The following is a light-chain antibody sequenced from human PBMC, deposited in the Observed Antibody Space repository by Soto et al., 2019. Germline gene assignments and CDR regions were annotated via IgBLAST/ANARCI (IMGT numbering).Light chain of an antibody. CDR3: CSYPASRTSYA. J-gene: IGLJ1*01. V-gene: IGLV2-23*02. Sequence: QSVLTQPASVSGSPGQSITISCTGTSSDVGSYNLVSWYQQHPGKAPKLMIYEVSKRPSGVSNRFSGSKSGNTASQTITGFQAEDEADYYCCSYPASRTSYAFGPGTKVPVL. CDR2: EVS. CDR1: SSDVGSYNL.